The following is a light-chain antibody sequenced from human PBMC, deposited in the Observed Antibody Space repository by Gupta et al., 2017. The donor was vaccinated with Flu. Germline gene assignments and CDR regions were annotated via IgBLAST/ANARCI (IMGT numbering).Light chain of an antibody. CDR1: RSDIGGYNY. J-gene: IGLJ1*01. V-gene: IGLV2-11*01. Sequence: QSALPQPRSGSGSPGRSVTVSCTGTRSDIGGYNYVSWYQQHPGKAPKLMIYDVSKRPSGVPDRFSGSKSGNTASLTISGLQAEDEADYYCCSCAGGGFYVFGTGTKVTVL. CDR2: DVS. CDR3: CSCAGGGFYV.